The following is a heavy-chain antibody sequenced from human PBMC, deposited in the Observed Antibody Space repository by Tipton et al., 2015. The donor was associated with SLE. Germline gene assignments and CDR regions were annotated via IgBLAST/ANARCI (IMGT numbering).Heavy chain of an antibody. CDR2: VSNSGLT. D-gene: IGHD5-18*01. J-gene: IGHJ4*02. Sequence: TLSLTCFVSGVSTNSYHWNWLRQPPGGGLGWIGHVSNSGLTYFNASLKTRVTLSVDTSKNQFSLNLNSVTAADTAVYYCARWRGFGNGLDSWGQGTPVTVSS. CDR3: ARWRGFGNGLDS. V-gene: IGHV4-59*01. CDR1: GVSTNSYH.